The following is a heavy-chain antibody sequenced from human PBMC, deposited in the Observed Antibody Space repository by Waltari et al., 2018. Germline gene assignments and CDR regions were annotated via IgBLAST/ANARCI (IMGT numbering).Heavy chain of an antibody. Sequence: QLQLQESGPGLVKPSETLSLTCTVSGGSISSSSYYWGWIRQPPGKGLEWIGSIYYSGTPYYIPSLKRRVTISVDTSKNQFSLKLSSVTAADTAVYYCARNVSSISSSRDAFDYWGQGTLVSVSS. CDR1: GGSISSSSYY. J-gene: IGHJ4*02. CDR3: ARNVSSISSSRDAFDY. D-gene: IGHD6-13*01. V-gene: IGHV4-39*07. CDR2: IYYSGTP.